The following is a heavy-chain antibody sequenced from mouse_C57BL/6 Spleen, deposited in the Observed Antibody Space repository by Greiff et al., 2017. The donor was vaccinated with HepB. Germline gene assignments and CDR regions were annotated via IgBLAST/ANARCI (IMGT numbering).Heavy chain of an antibody. CDR1: GFTFSDYG. Sequence: EVQLVESGGGLVKPGGSLKLSCAASGFTFSDYGMHWVRQAPEKGLEWVAYISSGSSTIYYADTVKGRFTISRDNAKNTLFLQMTSLRSEDTAMYYCARNYYDYDRDAMDYWGQGTSVTVSS. CDR2: ISSGSSTI. CDR3: ARNYYDYDRDAMDY. D-gene: IGHD2-4*01. J-gene: IGHJ4*01. V-gene: IGHV5-17*01.